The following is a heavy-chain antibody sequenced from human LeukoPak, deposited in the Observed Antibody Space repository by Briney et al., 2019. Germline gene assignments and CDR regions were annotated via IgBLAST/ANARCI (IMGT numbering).Heavy chain of an antibody. CDR2: IYNSGST. J-gene: IGHJ4*02. Sequence: PSETLSLTCTVSGGSISSYSWSWIRQPPGKGLEWIGYIYNSGSTNYNPSLKSRVTISVDTSKNQFSLKLSSVTAADTAVYYCASFTVVTQYWGQGSQVTVSS. CDR1: GGSISSYS. V-gene: IGHV4-59*01. CDR3: ASFTVVTQY. D-gene: IGHD4-23*01.